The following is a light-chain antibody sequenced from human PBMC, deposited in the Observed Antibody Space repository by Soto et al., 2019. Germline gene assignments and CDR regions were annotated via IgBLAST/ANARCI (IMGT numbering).Light chain of an antibody. Sequence: DVRMTQSPSSLSASVGDRVTITCRASQAIANYLAWYQQKPGQVPELLIYDASTLQSGVPSRFSGSASGTEFTLTINSLQPEDFATYYCQKYNSAPHTFGGGTKVEMK. V-gene: IGKV1-27*01. CDR2: DAS. CDR3: QKYNSAPHT. J-gene: IGKJ4*01. CDR1: QAIANY.